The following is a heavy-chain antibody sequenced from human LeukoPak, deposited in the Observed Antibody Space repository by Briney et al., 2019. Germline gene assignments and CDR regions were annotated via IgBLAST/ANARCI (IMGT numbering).Heavy chain of an antibody. Sequence: SETPSLTCTVSGYSISSGYYWGWIRQPPGKGLEWIGSIYHSGSTYYNPSLKSRVTISVDTSKNQFSLKLSSVTAADTAVYYCARDQGGWYGEPWGQGTLVTVSS. CDR2: IYHSGST. CDR1: GYSISSGYY. J-gene: IGHJ5*02. CDR3: ARDQGGWYGEP. V-gene: IGHV4-38-2*02. D-gene: IGHD6-19*01.